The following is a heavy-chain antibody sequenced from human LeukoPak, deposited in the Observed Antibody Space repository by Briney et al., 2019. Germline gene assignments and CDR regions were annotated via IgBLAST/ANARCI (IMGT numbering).Heavy chain of an antibody. D-gene: IGHD3-22*01. CDR3: ARVSYYPPYYFDF. CDR1: GGSISHYY. CDR2: IFYSGTT. Sequence: SETLSLTCAVSGGSISHYYWSWIRQSPGKGPEWIGYIFYSGTTDYNPSLKSQVTFSVDTSKNQFSLKLSSVTAADTAVYYCARVSYYPPYYFDFWSQGTLVIVSS. V-gene: IGHV4-59*01. J-gene: IGHJ4*02.